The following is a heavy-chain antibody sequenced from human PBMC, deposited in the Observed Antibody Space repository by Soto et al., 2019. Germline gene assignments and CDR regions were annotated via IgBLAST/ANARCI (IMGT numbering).Heavy chain of an antibody. J-gene: IGHJ6*03. V-gene: IGHV4-31*03. CDR3: ARVWRGWKISWCYMDV. CDR1: GGSISSGGYY. CDR2: IYYSGST. D-gene: IGHD1-1*01. Sequence: SETLSLTCTVSGGSISSGGYYWSWIRQHPGKGLEWIGYIYYSGSTYYNPSLKSRVTISVDTSKNQFSLKLSSVTAADTAVYYCARVWRGWKISWCYMDVWGKGTTVTVSS.